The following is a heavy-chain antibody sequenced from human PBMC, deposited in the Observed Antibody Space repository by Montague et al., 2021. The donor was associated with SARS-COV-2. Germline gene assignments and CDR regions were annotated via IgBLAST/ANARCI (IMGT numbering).Heavy chain of an antibody. CDR2: IYYSGST. V-gene: IGHV4-59*01. Sequence: SETLSLTCTVSGGSISSYYWSWIRQPPGKGLEWIGYIYYSGSTNYNPSLKSRVTISVDTSKNQFSLKLSSVTAADTAVYYCTRAGGWMGNAFDIWGQGTMVTVSS. CDR1: GGSISSYY. J-gene: IGHJ3*02. CDR3: TRAGGWMGNAFDI. D-gene: IGHD6-19*01.